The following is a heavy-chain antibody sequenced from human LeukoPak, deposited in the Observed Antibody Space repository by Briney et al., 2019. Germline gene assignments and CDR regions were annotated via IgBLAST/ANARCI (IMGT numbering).Heavy chain of an antibody. CDR3: ARGSYYFDY. CDR2: IYYSGST. J-gene: IGHJ4*02. CDR1: GGSISSYY. Sequence: SETLSLTCTVSGGSISSYYWSWIRQPPGRGLEWIGYIYYSGSTNYSPSLKSRVTISVDTSKNQFSLKLSSVTAADTAVYYCARGSYYFDYWGQGTLVTVSS. V-gene: IGHV4-59*01.